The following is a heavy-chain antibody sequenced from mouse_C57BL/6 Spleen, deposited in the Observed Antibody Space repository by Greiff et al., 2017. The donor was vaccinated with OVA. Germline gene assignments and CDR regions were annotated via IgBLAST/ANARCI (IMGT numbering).Heavy chain of an antibody. Sequence: ELQRVESGGGLVKPGGSLKLSCAASGFTFSDYGMHWVRQAPEKGLEWVAYISSGSSTIYYADTVKGRFTISRDNAKNTLFLQMTSLRSEDTAMYYCARPRGYSSAWFAYWGQGTLVTVSA. CDR2: ISSGSSTI. V-gene: IGHV5-17*01. J-gene: IGHJ3*01. CDR1: GFTFSDYG. CDR3: ARPRGYSSAWFAY. D-gene: IGHD2-3*01.